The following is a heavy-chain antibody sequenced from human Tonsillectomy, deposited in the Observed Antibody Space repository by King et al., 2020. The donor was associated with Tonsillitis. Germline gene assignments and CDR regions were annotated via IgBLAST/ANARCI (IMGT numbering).Heavy chain of an antibody. CDR1: GFTFINYG. J-gene: IGHJ6*02. CDR2: ISYDGNNK. Sequence: VQLVESGGGVVQPGRSLRLSCAASGFTFINYGIHWVRQAPGKGLEWVALISYDGNNKYLADTVKGRFTISRDNSKNTLYLQMNSLRAEDTVVYYCSSSYSSGWSSSKGGYHYSGMDVWRPDPTVTVSS. V-gene: IGHV3-33*05. CDR3: SSSYSSGWSSSKGGYHYSGMDV. D-gene: IGHD6-19*01.